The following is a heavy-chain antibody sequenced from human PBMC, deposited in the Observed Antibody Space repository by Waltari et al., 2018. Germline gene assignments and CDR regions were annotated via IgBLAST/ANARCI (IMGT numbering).Heavy chain of an antibody. CDR2: ISWNSGSI. D-gene: IGHD5-12*01. Sequence: EVQLVESGGGLVQPGRSLRLSCAASGFTFDDYAMHWVRQAPGKGLEWVSGISWNSGSIGYADSVNGRFTSSRDNAKNSLYLQMNSLRAEDTALYYCAKVGGCYDYFDYWGQGTLVTVSS. CDR1: GFTFDDYA. CDR3: AKVGGCYDYFDY. V-gene: IGHV3-9*01. J-gene: IGHJ4*02.